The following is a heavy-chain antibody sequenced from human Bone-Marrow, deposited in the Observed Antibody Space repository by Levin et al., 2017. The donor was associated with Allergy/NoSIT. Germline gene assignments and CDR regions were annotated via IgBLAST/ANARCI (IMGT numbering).Heavy chain of an antibody. V-gene: IGHV1-69*13. J-gene: IGHJ4*02. CDR3: ARVIGTTVFDY. CDR2: IIPMFSTT. CDR1: GGAA. Sequence: AASVKVSCKASGGAAISWIRQAPGHGLEWMGGIIPMFSTTNYAEKFQGRVTITADVSASTVYMELRSLTSDDTAVYYCARVIGTTVFDYWGQGTLVTVSS. D-gene: IGHD4-17*01.